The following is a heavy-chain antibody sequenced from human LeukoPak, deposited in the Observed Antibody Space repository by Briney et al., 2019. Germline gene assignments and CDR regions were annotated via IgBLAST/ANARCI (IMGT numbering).Heavy chain of an antibody. J-gene: IGHJ4*02. Sequence: GRSLRLSCAASGFTFSSYGMHWVRQAPGKGLEWVAMIWYDGSNTYYADSVKGRFTISRNNSKNTLFLQMDSLRAEDTAVYYCARDRSTAHFDYWGQGTLVTVSS. D-gene: IGHD4-17*01. CDR3: ARDRSTAHFDY. CDR1: GFTFSSYG. CDR2: IWYDGSNT. V-gene: IGHV3-33*01.